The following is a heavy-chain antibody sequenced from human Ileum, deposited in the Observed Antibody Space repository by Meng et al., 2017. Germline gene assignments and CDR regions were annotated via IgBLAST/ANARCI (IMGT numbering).Heavy chain of an antibody. D-gene: IGHD3-10*01. CDR1: GFTFSDYA. CDR2: ISYDGSGY. J-gene: IGHJ5*02. Sequence: GESLKISCAASGFTFSDYAIYWVRQAPGKGLEWVAVISYDGSGYFYADSVNGRFTISRDNSKNTLYLQMNSLRVDDTAIYYCARDAWSGSGTYWANNYFDPWGQGTLVTVSS. CDR3: ARDAWSGSGTYWANNYFDP. V-gene: IGHV3-30*04.